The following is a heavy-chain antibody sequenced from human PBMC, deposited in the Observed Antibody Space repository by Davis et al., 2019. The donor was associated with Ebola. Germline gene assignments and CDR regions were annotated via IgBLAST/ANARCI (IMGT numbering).Heavy chain of an antibody. D-gene: IGHD5-12*01. CDR3: TTPGGQDSGYDVFDI. CDR1: GYTFTSYT. CDR2: IDPYSGAS. Sequence: ASVKVSCKASGYTFTSYTMNWVRQAPGQGLEWMGLIDPYSGASTYAQKFQDRVTMTRDTSTNTVYMELSSLRSEDTALYYCTTPGGQDSGYDVFDIWGQGTMVTVSS. J-gene: IGHJ3*02. V-gene: IGHV1-46*03.